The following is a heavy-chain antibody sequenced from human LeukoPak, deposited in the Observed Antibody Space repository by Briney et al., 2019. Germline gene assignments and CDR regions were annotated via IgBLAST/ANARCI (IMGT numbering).Heavy chain of an antibody. D-gene: IGHD4-17*01. CDR2: IIPIFGTA. CDR1: GGTFSSYA. CDR3: ASGISDYGEYYYYGMDV. Sequence: SVKVSCKASGGTFSSYATSWVRQAPGQGLEWMGGIIPIFGTANYAQKFQGRVTITADKSTSTAYMELSSLRSEDTAVYYCASGISDYGEYYYYGMDVWGKGTTVTVSS. J-gene: IGHJ6*04. V-gene: IGHV1-69*06.